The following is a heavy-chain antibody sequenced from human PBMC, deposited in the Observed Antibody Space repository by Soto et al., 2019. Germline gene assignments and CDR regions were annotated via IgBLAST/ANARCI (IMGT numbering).Heavy chain of an antibody. V-gene: IGHV1-18*01. CDR3: ARDHVAGRPGWFDP. CDR2: ISVYHGNT. Sequence: QGHLVQSGAEVKKPGTSVKVSCKASGYTFTTNGLNWVRQAPGQGLEWMGWISVYHGNTNYAPKFQGRLTMSTDTSTSTAYMELRSLGSDDTAVYCCARDHVAGRPGWFDPWGQGTLVTVSS. D-gene: IGHD6-6*01. J-gene: IGHJ5*02. CDR1: GYTFTTNG.